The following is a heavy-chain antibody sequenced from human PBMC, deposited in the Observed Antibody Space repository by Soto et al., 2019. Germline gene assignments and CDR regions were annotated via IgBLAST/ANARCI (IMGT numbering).Heavy chain of an antibody. V-gene: IGHV5-51*01. CDR1: GYSFTSYW. J-gene: IGHJ4*02. Sequence: GESLKISCKGSGYSFTSYWIGWVRQMPGKGLEWMGIIYPGDSDTRYSPSFQGQVTISADKSISTAYLQWSSLKASDTAVYYCARQAPYDYVWGSYRYSGYYFDYWGQGTLVTVSS. D-gene: IGHD3-16*02. CDR2: IYPGDSDT. CDR3: ARQAPYDYVWGSYRYSGYYFDY.